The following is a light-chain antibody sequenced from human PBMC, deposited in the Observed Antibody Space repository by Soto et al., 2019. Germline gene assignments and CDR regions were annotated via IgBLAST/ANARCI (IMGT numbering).Light chain of an antibody. CDR3: QQRNNWPLT. V-gene: IGKV3-11*01. CDR1: QSVVGY. CDR2: DAS. Sequence: EIVLTQSPGTLSLSPGERATLSCRASQSVVGYISWYQQKPGQAPRILIYDASNRVPGTPARFSGSGSGTDFTPTISSLEPEDFAVYYCQQRNNWPLTFGGGTKVEIK. J-gene: IGKJ4*01.